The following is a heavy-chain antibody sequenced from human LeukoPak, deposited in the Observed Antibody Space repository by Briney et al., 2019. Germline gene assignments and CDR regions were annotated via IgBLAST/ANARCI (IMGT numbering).Heavy chain of an antibody. J-gene: IGHJ5*02. CDR3: AREISGSYYSNWFDP. CDR2: ISSSSSTI. D-gene: IGHD1-26*01. V-gene: IGHV3-48*01. Sequence: GGSLRLSCAASGFTFSSYSMNWVRQAPGKGLEWVSYISSSSSTIYYADSVKGRFTISRDSAKNSLYLQMNSLRAEDTAVYYCAREISGSYYSNWFDPWGQGTLVTVSS. CDR1: GFTFSSYS.